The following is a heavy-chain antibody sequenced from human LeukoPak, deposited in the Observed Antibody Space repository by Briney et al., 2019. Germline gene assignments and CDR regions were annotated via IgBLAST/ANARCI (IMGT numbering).Heavy chain of an antibody. D-gene: IGHD2-21*02. J-gene: IGHJ6*02. Sequence: SETLSLTCAVYGGSFSGYYWSWIRQPPGKGLEWIGEINHSGSTNYNPSLKSRVTISVDTSKNQFSLKLSSVTAAVRAVYYCARATIVVVTAYGMDVWGQGTTVTVSS. CDR3: ARATIVVVTAYGMDV. CDR2: INHSGST. CDR1: GGSFSGYY. V-gene: IGHV4-34*01.